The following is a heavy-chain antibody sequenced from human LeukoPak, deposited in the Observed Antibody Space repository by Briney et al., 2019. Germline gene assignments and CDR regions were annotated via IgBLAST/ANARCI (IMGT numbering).Heavy chain of an antibody. Sequence: PGGSLRLSYAASGFTFSNYAMSWVRQAPGKGPEWVSTMNHNTFYADSVRGRFTISREDSKNTLYLQMDTLTAKDTAVYYCARDLWDYVWGTYRFYAFDVWGQGTMVTVSS. CDR1: GFTFSNYA. V-gene: IGHV3-23*01. J-gene: IGHJ3*01. CDR2: MNHNT. D-gene: IGHD3-16*02. CDR3: ARDLWDYVWGTYRFYAFDV.